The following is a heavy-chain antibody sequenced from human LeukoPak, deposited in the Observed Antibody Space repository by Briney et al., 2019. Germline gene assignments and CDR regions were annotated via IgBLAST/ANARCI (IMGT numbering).Heavy chain of an antibody. CDR2: IWYDGSNK. Sequence: PGRSLRLSCAASGFTFSSYGMHWVRQAPGKGLEWVAVIWYDGSNKYYRDSIKGRFTISRDSSKNTLYLQMNSLRAEDTAVYYCARSVPGRYCSSTSCYASYYWGQGTLVTVSS. CDR1: GFTFSSYG. CDR3: ARSVPGRYCSSTSCYASYY. V-gene: IGHV3-33*01. J-gene: IGHJ4*02. D-gene: IGHD2-2*01.